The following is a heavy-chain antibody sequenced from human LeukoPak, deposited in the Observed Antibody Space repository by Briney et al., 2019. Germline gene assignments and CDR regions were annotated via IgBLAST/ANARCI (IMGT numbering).Heavy chain of an antibody. D-gene: IGHD4-17*01. CDR1: GFTFSSYA. J-gene: IGHJ5*02. CDR2: ISGSGGST. V-gene: IGHV3-23*01. Sequence: PGGSLRLSCAASGFTFSSYAMSWVRQAPGKGLGWVSAISGSGGSTYYADSVKGRFTISRDNSKNTLYLQMNSLRAEDTAVYYCAKAPYGDYEGRWFDPWGQGTLVTVSS. CDR3: AKAPYGDYEGRWFDP.